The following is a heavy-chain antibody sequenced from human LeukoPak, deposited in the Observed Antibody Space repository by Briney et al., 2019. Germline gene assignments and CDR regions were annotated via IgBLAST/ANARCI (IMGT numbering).Heavy chain of an antibody. Sequence: GGSLRLSCAASGFTFGTYWMSWVRQAPGKGLEWVANMKQDGSKTYYVDSMKGRFTISRDNAKNSLYLQMNSLRDEDTAVYYCAREASLYCSGDSCYWAFDYWGQGTLVTVSS. CDR1: GFTFGTYW. J-gene: IGHJ4*02. V-gene: IGHV3-7*01. CDR2: MKQDGSKT. CDR3: AREASLYCSGDSCYWAFDY. D-gene: IGHD2-8*02.